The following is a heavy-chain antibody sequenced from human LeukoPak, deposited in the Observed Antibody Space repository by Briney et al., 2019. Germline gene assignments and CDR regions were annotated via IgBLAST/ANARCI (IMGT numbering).Heavy chain of an antibody. Sequence: PGGSLRLSCAASGFTFSSYAMHWVRQAPGKGLEWVAVISYDGSNKYYADSVKGRFTISRDNSKNTLYLQMNSLRAEDTAVYYCARAPPTYYDILTGYYTPPFFYYGMDVWGQGTTVTVSS. D-gene: IGHD3-9*01. CDR1: GFTFSSYA. J-gene: IGHJ6*02. CDR3: ARAPPTYYDILTGYYTPPFFYYGMDV. V-gene: IGHV3-30-3*01. CDR2: ISYDGSNK.